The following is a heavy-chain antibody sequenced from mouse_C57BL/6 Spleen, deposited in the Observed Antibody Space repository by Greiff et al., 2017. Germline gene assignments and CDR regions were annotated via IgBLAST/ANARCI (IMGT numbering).Heavy chain of an antibody. Sequence: VQLQQPGAELVKPGASVKLSCKASGYTFTSYWMHWVKQRPGRGLEWIGGIDPNSGGTKYNKKFKSKATLTVDKPSSTAYMQLSSLTSEDSEVSECAREGKYYFDYWGQGTTLTVSS. CDR1: GYTFTSYW. J-gene: IGHJ2*01. CDR2: IDPNSGGT. CDR3: AREGKYYFDY. D-gene: IGHD1-3*01. V-gene: IGHV1-72*01.